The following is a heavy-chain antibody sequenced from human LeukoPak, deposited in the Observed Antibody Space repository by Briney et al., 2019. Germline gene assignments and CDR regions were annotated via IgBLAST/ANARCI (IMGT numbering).Heavy chain of an antibody. D-gene: IGHD6-19*01. CDR3: ARTRGRKNNSGWQGLTPVPPFDP. CDR1: GYTFTGYY. CDR2: INPNSGGT. Sequence: ASVKVSCKASGYTFTGYYMHWVRQAPGQGLEWMGWINPNSGGTNYAQKFQGRVTMTRDTSTSTVYMELSSLRSEDTAVYYCARTRGRKNNSGWQGLTPVPPFDPWGQGTLVTVSS. V-gene: IGHV1-2*02. J-gene: IGHJ5*02.